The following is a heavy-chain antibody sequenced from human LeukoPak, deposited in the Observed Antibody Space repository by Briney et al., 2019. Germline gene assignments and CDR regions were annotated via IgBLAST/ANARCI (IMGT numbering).Heavy chain of an antibody. CDR2: IYTRGTT. D-gene: IGHD5-18*01. Sequence: PSQTLSLTCTVSGGSIRSGSYYWSWLRQPAGKGLEWIGHIYTRGTTNYNPSVKSRVTVSLDTSKNQISLKLSSVTAADTAIYYCARVYTGMGATTVDHYHYYMDVWGKGTTVTVSS. V-gene: IGHV4-61*09. CDR3: ARVYTGMGATTVDHYHYYMDV. CDR1: GGSIRSGSYY. J-gene: IGHJ6*03.